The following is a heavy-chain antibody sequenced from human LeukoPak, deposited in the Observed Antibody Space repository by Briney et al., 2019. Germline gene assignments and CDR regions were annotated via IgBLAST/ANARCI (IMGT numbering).Heavy chain of an antibody. Sequence: GGSLRLSCAASGFTFSTYDMHWVRQAPGKGLEWVAFIQSDGSNKQCTDSVKGRFTMSRDNSKNTLYLQMNSLRAEDTTVYYCAKWPLNWGQGTMVTVSS. V-gene: IGHV3-30*02. CDR2: IQSDGSNK. J-gene: IGHJ3*01. CDR3: AKWPLN. CDR1: GFTFSTYD.